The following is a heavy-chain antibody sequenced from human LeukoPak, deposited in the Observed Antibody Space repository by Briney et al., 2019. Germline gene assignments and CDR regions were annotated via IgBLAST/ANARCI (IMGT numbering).Heavy chain of an antibody. CDR1: GFTFSSYA. Sequence: PGGSLRLSCAASGFTFSSYAMSWVRQAPGKGLEWVSAISGSGGSTYYADSVKGRFTISRDNSKNTLYLQMNSLRPEDRAVYFCAKERLGYFDYWGQGALVTVSS. D-gene: IGHD6-19*01. J-gene: IGHJ4*02. V-gene: IGHV3-23*01. CDR3: AKERLGYFDY. CDR2: ISGSGGST.